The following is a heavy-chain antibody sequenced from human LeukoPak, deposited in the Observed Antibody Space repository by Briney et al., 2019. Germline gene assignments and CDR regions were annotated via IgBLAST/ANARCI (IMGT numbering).Heavy chain of an antibody. J-gene: IGHJ4*02. Sequence: PGGSLSLSCAASGFTSSSYAMSWVRQAPGKGLEWVSAISGSGGSTYYADSVKGRFTISRDNSKNTLYLQMNSLRAEDTAVYYCAKEMLTQTMIAPNYFDYWGQGTLVTVSS. CDR3: AKEMLTQTMIAPNYFDY. D-gene: IGHD3-22*01. V-gene: IGHV3-23*01. CDR1: GFTSSSYA. CDR2: ISGSGGST.